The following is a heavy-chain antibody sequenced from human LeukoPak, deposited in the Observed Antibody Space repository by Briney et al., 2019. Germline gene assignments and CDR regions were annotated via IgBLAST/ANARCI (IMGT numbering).Heavy chain of an antibody. CDR1: GFTFSNYG. Sequence: GGPLRLSCRASGFTFSNYGMLWVRQAPGKGLEWVAFIRYDGSNKFYADSVKGRVTISRDNSKNTLYLHINSLRVEDTAMYYCVKDNPLDYWGQGTLVIVSS. D-gene: IGHD1-14*01. V-gene: IGHV3-30*02. J-gene: IGHJ4*02. CDR2: IRYDGSNK. CDR3: VKDNPLDY.